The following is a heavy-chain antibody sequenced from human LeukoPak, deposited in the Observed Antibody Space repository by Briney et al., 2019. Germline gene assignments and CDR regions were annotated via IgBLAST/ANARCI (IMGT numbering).Heavy chain of an antibody. CDR3: ARGGNYYYYMDV. D-gene: IGHD3-16*01. J-gene: IGHJ6*03. V-gene: IGHV3-64*01. CDR1: GFTFSSYA. CDR2: ISSNGGST. Sequence: GGSLRLSCAASGFTFSSYAMHWVRQAPGKGLEYVSAISSNGGSTYYANSVKGRFTISRDNSKNTLYLQMGSLRAEDMAVYHCARGGNYYYYMDVWGKGTTVTVSS.